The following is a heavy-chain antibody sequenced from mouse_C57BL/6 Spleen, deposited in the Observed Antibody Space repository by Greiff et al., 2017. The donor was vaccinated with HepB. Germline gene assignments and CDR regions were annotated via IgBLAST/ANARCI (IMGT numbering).Heavy chain of an antibody. J-gene: IGHJ2*01. CDR2: IYPGDGDT. D-gene: IGHD3-3*01. CDR3: AREDTRPFDY. CDR1: GYAFSSSW. V-gene: IGHV1-82*01. Sequence: VKLMESGPELVKPGASVKISCKASGYAFSSSWMNWVKQRPGKGLEWIGRIYPGDGDTNYNGKFKGKATLTADKSSSTAYMQLSSLTSEDSAVYFCAREDTRPFDYWGQGTTLTVSS.